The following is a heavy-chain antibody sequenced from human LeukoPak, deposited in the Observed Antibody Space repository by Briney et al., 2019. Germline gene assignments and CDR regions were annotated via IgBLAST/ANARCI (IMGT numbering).Heavy chain of an antibody. Sequence: GGSLRLSCAASGFTFTNYAMSWVRQAPGKGLEWVSTASGSGGSTYYADSVKGRFTISRDNSKNTLYLQMNSLRAEDTAVYYCAKEGSEWNYYFDYWGQGTLVPVSS. CDR2: ASGSGGST. CDR1: GFTFTNYA. V-gene: IGHV3-23*01. J-gene: IGHJ4*02. CDR3: AKEGSEWNYYFDY. D-gene: IGHD1-7*01.